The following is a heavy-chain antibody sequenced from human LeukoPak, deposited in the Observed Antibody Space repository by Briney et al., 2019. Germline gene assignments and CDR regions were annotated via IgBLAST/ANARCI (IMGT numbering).Heavy chain of an antibody. CDR1: GFTLSSYW. CDR2: IKEDGSEK. CDR3: ARARATGEFDC. V-gene: IGHV3-7*01. J-gene: IGHJ4*02. Sequence: GGSLRLSCAVSGFTLSSYWMSWVRQSPEKGLEWVANIKEDGSEKYYVDSVKGRFTISRDNAKNSLYLQMNSLRAEDTAAYFCARARATGEFDCWGQGTLVTVSS. D-gene: IGHD1-26*01.